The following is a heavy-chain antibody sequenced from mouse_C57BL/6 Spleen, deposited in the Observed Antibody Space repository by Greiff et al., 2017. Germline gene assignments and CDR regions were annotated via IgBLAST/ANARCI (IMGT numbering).Heavy chain of an antibody. CDR2: ISRGSSTI. CDR3: AWRDDGYHGGAMDF. D-gene: IGHD2-3*01. J-gene: IGHJ4*01. CDR1: GFTFSDFG. V-gene: IGHV5-17*01. Sequence: EVMLVESGGGLVKPGGSLKLSCAASGFTFSDFGMHWVRQAPEKGLEWVAYISRGSSTIYYADTVKGRFTISSDNAKNTLFLQITSLRSEDTAMYYCAWRDDGYHGGAMDFWGQGTSVSVSS.